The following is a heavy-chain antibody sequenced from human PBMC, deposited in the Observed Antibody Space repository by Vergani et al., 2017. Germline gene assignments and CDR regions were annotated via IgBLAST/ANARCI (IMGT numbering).Heavy chain of an antibody. CDR1: GGSISSGSYY. Sequence: QVQLQESGPGLVKPSQTLSLTCTVSGGSISSGSYYWSWIRQPAGKGLEWIGRIYTSGSTNYNPSLKSRVTISVDTSKNQFSLKLSSVTAADTAVYYCARGRWDNYYYYGMDVWGQGP. CDR3: ARGRWDNYYYYGMDV. CDR2: IYTSGST. J-gene: IGHJ6*02. D-gene: IGHD1-26*01. V-gene: IGHV4-61*02.